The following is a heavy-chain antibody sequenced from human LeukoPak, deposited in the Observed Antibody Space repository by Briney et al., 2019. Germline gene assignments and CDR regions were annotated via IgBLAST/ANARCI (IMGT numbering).Heavy chain of an antibody. CDR1: GGSISSYY. V-gene: IGHV4-59*01. CDR2: IYYSGST. D-gene: IGHD1-26*01. Sequence: SETLSLTCTVSGGSISSYYWSWIRQPPGKGLEWIGYIYYSGSTNYNPSLKSRVTISVDTSRNQFSLKLTSVTAADTAVYYCARGQGGNYYLNYFDYWGQGALVTVSS. CDR3: ARGQGGNYYLNYFDY. J-gene: IGHJ4*02.